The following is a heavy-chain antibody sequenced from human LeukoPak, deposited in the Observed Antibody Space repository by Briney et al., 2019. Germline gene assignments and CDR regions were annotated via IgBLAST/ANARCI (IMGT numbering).Heavy chain of an antibody. V-gene: IGHV3-30-3*01. CDR2: ISYDGSNK. Sequence: PGRSLRLSCAASGFTFSTYAMHWVRQAPGKGLEWVAVISYDGSNKYYADSVKGRFTISRDNSKNTLCLQMNSLRAEDTAVYYCARDLKADGYNYDYFDYWGQGTLVTVSS. J-gene: IGHJ4*02. D-gene: IGHD5-24*01. CDR1: GFTFSTYA. CDR3: ARDLKADGYNYDYFDY.